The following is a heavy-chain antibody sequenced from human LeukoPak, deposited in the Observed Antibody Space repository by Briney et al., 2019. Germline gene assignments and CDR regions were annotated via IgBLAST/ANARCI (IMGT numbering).Heavy chain of an antibody. V-gene: IGHV4-34*01. CDR1: GGSFSGYY. J-gene: IGHJ3*02. CDR3: AKPGYCSGGSCPDNAFDI. Sequence: SETLSLTCAVYGGSFSGYYWSWIRQPPGKGLEWIGEINHSGSTNYNPSLKSRVTISVDTSRNQFSLKLSSVTAADTAVYYCAKPGYCSGGSCPDNAFDIWGQGTMVTLSS. CDR2: INHSGST. D-gene: IGHD2-15*01.